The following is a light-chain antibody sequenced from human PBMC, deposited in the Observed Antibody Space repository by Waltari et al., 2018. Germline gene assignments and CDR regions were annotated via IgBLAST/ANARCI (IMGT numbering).Light chain of an antibody. CDR3: QQYNNWPWT. V-gene: IGKV3-15*01. J-gene: IGKJ1*01. CDR1: QSVSSN. CDR2: GAS. Sequence: EIVMTQSPATLSVSPGERANLSCRASQSVSSNLAWYQQNPGQAPRLLIYGASTRATGIPARFSGSGSGTEFTLTISSLQSEDFAVYYCQQYNNWPWTFGQGTKVEIK.